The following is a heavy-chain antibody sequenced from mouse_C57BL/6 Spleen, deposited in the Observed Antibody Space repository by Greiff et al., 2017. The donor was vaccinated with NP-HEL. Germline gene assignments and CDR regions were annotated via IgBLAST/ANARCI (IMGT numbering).Heavy chain of an antibody. D-gene: IGHD2-1*01. CDR2: ISSGGSYT. V-gene: IGHV5-6*01. Sequence: VQGVESGGDLVKPGGSLKLSCAASGFTFSSYGMSWVRQTPDKRLEWVATISSGGSYTYYPDSVKGRFTISRENAKNPLYLQMSSLKSEDTAMYYCAREDGNPLLYAMDYWGQGTSVTVSS. J-gene: IGHJ4*01. CDR3: AREDGNPLLYAMDY. CDR1: GFTFSSYG.